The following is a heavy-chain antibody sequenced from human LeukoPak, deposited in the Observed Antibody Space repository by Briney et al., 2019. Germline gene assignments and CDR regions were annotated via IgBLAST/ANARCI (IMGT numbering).Heavy chain of an antibody. CDR3: AKAMWELPPVLLDY. CDR1: GFTFSSYA. D-gene: IGHD1-26*01. Sequence: GGSLRLSCAASGFTFSSYAITWVRQAPGKGLEWVSAVSSNGAKTYYADSVKGRFTISRDNSKNTLYLQMNSLRAEDTAVYYCAKAMWELPPVLLDYWGQGTLVTVSS. V-gene: IGHV3-23*01. J-gene: IGHJ4*02. CDR2: VSSNGAKT.